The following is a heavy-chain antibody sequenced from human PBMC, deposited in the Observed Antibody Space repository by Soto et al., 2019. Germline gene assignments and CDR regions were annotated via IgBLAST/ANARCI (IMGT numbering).Heavy chain of an antibody. CDR3: ARDGNYGSGSYYIAYNWFDP. CDR2: IIPIFGTA. J-gene: IGHJ5*02. V-gene: IGHV1-69*01. Sequence: QVQLVQSGAEVKKPGSSVKVSCKASGGTFSSYAISWVRQAPGQGLEWMGGIIPIFGTANYAQKFQGRVTIPADESTSTACMELGSLRSEDTAVYYCARDGNYGSGSYYIAYNWFDPWGHGTLVTVSS. CDR1: GGTFSSYA. D-gene: IGHD3-10*01.